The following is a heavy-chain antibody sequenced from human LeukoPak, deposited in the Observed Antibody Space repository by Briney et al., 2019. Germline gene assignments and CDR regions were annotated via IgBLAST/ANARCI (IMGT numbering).Heavy chain of an antibody. J-gene: IGHJ4*02. CDR1: GFTFSSYS. V-gene: IGHV3-21*01. CDR2: ISSSSYI. D-gene: IGHD2-2*01. CDR3: ARDAPDGTNFDY. Sequence: GSLRLSCAAPGFTFSSYSMNWVRQAPGKGLEWVSSISSSSYIYYADSVKGRFTISRDNAKNSLYLQMNSLRAEDTAVYYCARDAPDGTNFDYWGQGTLVTVSS.